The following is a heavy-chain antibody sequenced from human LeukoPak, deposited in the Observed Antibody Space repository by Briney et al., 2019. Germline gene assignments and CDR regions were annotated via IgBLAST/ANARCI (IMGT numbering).Heavy chain of an antibody. CDR1: RFTFSTYS. J-gene: IGHJ4*02. CDR3: ATRSYYNEFDY. D-gene: IGHD3-10*01. CDR2: ISSTSGYI. V-gene: IGHV3-21*04. Sequence: PGGSLRLSCAASRFTFSTYSMNWVRQAPGKGLEWVSSISSTSGYIYYADSVKGRFTISRDNSKNTLYLQMNSLRAEDTAVYYCATRSYYNEFDYWGQGTLVTVSS.